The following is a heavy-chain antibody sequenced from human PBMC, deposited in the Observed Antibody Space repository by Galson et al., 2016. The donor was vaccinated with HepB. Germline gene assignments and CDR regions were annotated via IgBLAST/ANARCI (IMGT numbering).Heavy chain of an antibody. V-gene: IGHV6-1*01. CDR3: ARRGSKEKGYFDL. D-gene: IGHD6-13*01. CDR1: GDSVSSDSAA. Sequence: CAISGDSVSSDSAAWNWIRQSPSRGLEWLGRTYYRSKWDNEYAVSVKSRMTINPDTSKNQFSLQLNSVTPVDTAVYYCARRGSKEKGYFDLWGRGTLVTVSS. J-gene: IGHJ2*01. CDR2: TYYRSKWDN.